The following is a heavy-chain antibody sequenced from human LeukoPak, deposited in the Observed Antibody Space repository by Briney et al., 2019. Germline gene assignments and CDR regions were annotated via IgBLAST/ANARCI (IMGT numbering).Heavy chain of an antibody. Sequence: GGSLRLSCAASGFTFSSYEMNWVRQAPGKGLEWVSYISSSGSTIYYADSVKGRFTISRDNAKNSLYLQMNSLRAEDTAVYYCARRITIFGVAHDAFDIWGQGTMVTVSS. J-gene: IGHJ3*02. CDR1: GFTFSSYE. CDR3: ARRITIFGVAHDAFDI. CDR2: ISSSGSTI. V-gene: IGHV3-48*03. D-gene: IGHD3-3*01.